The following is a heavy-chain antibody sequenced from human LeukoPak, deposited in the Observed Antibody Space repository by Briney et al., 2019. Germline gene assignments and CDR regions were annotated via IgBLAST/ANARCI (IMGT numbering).Heavy chain of an antibody. CDR3: ARDSPRGTIFGVVAAFDI. Sequence: ASVKVSCKASGYTFTSYDINWVRQATGQGLEWMGWMNPNSGNTGYAQKFQGRVTMTRNTSISTAYMELSSLRSEDTAVYYCARDSPRGTIFGVVAAFDIWGQGTMVTVSS. CDR2: MNPNSGNT. CDR1: GYTFTSYD. V-gene: IGHV1-8*01. D-gene: IGHD3-3*01. J-gene: IGHJ3*02.